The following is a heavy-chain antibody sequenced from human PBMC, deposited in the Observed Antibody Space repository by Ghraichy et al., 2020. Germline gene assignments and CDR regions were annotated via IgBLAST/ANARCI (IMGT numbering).Heavy chain of an antibody. D-gene: IGHD6-13*01. CDR3: AHSCYSTSWYEGGNWFDP. Sequence: SGPTLVKPTQTLTLTCTFSGFSLSTSGVGVGWIRQPPGKALEWLALIYWDDDKRYSPSLKSRLTITKDTSKNQVVLTMTNMDPVDTATYYCAHSCYSTSWYEGGNWFDPWGQGTLVTVSS. V-gene: IGHV2-5*02. CDR1: GFSLSTSGVG. J-gene: IGHJ5*02. CDR2: IYWDDDK.